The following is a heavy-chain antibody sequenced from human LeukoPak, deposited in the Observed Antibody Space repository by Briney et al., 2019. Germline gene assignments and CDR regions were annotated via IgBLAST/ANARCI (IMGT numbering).Heavy chain of an antibody. CDR3: ARAALYCSSTSCYYFGAFDI. D-gene: IGHD2-2*01. CDR2: IIPILGIA. CDR1: GGTFSSYT. Sequence: SVKVSCKASGGTFSSYTISWVRQAPGQGLEWMGRIIPILGIANYAQKFQGRVTITADKSTSTAYMELSSLRSEDTAVYYCARAALYCSSTSCYYFGAFDIWGQGTMVTVSS. V-gene: IGHV1-69*02. J-gene: IGHJ3*02.